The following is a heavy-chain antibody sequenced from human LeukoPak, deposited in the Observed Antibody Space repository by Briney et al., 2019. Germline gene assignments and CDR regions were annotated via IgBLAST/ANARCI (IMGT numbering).Heavy chain of an antibody. Sequence: GGSLRLSCAASAFTVSSNCMIWVRQPPGKGLEWVSAISDSGGTTYYADSVKGRFTISRDNSKNTLYLQMNSLRAEDTAVYHCAKGDSSGWYYANWGQGTLVTVSS. CDR3: AKGDSSGWYYAN. D-gene: IGHD6-19*01. CDR1: AFTVSSNC. V-gene: IGHV3-23*01. J-gene: IGHJ4*02. CDR2: ISDSGGTT.